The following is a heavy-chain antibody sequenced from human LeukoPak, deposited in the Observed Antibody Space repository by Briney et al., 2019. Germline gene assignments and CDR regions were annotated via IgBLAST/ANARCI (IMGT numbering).Heavy chain of an antibody. D-gene: IGHD3-10*01. V-gene: IGHV4-59*01. CDR3: GSTNYNPSDSMRVRLSMDTSKNQFSLKLSSVTAADTAVYYCARGDYYDSSGYFPTPFDY. Sequence: ETLCLTCTVSGGSISSYYWSWIWQPPGKGGEGIGYIYYSGSTNYNPSLERRVTISVDKSKNQFSLKMSSVTGADTAVYYSGSTNYNPSDSMRVRLSMDTSKNQFSLKLSSVTAADTAVYYCARGDYYDSSGYFPTPFDYWGQGTLVSVSS. CDR1: GGSISSYY. CDR2: IYYSGST. J-gene: IGHJ4*02.